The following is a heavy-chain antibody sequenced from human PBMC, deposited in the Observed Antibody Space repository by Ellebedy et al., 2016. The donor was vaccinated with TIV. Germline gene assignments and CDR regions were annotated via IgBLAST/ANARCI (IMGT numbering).Heavy chain of an antibody. CDR3: ARDTSGGNSVPYYFDS. Sequence: GESLKISCAASGFTFSTYGMHWVRQAPGQGLEWVAIVSYAGNNKYYADSVKGRFTISRDNSKNTLYLQMDSLRAEDTAVYYCARDTSGGNSVPYYFDSWGQGTLVTVSS. CDR1: GFTFSTYG. J-gene: IGHJ4*02. CDR2: VSYAGNNK. D-gene: IGHD4-23*01. V-gene: IGHV3-30*03.